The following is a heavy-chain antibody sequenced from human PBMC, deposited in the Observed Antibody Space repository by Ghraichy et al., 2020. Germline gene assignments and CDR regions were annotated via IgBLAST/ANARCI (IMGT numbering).Heavy chain of an antibody. Sequence: SCAASGFTFSSYAMSWVRQAPGKGLECVSSISGSGISTYYEDSVKVRLTVSRDNSKNTLYLQMNSLRSEDTAVYYCAKVHSSGWYQVKSGPFDYWGKGILATVSS. CDR1: GFTFSSYA. CDR3: AKVHSSGWYQVKSGPFDY. D-gene: IGHD6-19*01. CDR2: ISGSGIST. V-gene: IGHV3-23*01. J-gene: IGHJ4*02.